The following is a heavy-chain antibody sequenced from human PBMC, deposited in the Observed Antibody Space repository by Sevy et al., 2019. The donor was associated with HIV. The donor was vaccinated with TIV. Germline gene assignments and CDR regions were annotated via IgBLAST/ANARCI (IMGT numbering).Heavy chain of an antibody. Sequence: SETLSLTCTVSGGSISSGGYYWSWIRQHPGKGLEWIGYIYYSGSTYYNPSLKSRVTIPVDTSKNQFSLKLSSVTAADTAVYYCARDSGRDGYNPIEYYFDYWGQGTLVTVSS. J-gene: IGHJ4*02. CDR1: GGSISSGGYY. CDR3: ARDSGRDGYNPIEYYFDY. CDR2: IYYSGST. D-gene: IGHD5-12*01. V-gene: IGHV4-31*03.